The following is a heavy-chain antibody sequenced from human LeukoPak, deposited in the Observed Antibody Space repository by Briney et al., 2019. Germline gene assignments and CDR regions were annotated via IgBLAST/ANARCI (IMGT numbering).Heavy chain of an antibody. D-gene: IGHD2-15*01. CDR1: GYSISSGYY. CDR3: AREWSDPHYCDY. Sequence: PSETLSLTCAVSGYSISSGYYWGWIRQPPGKGLEWIGSIYHSGSTYYNPSLKSRVTISVDTSKNQVSLKLSSVTAADTAVYYCAREWSDPHYCDYWGQGTLVTVSS. CDR2: IYHSGST. J-gene: IGHJ4*02. V-gene: IGHV4-38-2*02.